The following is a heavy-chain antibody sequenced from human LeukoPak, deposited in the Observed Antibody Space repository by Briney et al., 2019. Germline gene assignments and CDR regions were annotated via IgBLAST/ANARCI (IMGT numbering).Heavy chain of an antibody. CDR2: IYTSGST. Sequence: SETLSLTFTVSGGSISSYYWSWIRQPAGKGLEWIGRIYTSGSTNYNPSLKSRVTISVDTSKNQFSLKLSSVTAADTAVYYCARRGITGTFYYFDYWGQGTLVTVSS. CDR3: ARRGITGTFYYFDY. D-gene: IGHD1-20*01. CDR1: GGSISSYY. V-gene: IGHV4-4*07. J-gene: IGHJ4*02.